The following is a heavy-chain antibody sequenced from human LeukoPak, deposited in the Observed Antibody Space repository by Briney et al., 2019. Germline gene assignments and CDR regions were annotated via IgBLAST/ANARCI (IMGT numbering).Heavy chain of an antibody. J-gene: IGHJ3*02. Sequence: SETLSLTCAVYGGSFSGYYWSWIRQPPEKGLEWIGEINHSGSTNYNPSLKSRVTISVDTSKNQFSLKLSSVTAADTAVYYCARWKYYYDSSGYYSGHDAFDIWGQGTMVTVSS. CDR2: INHSGST. V-gene: IGHV4-34*01. CDR1: GGSFSGYY. D-gene: IGHD3-22*01. CDR3: ARWKYYYDSSGYYSGHDAFDI.